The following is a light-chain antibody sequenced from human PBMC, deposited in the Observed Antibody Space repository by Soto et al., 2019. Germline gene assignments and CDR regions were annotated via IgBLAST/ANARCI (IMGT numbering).Light chain of an antibody. Sequence: QLVLTQPASVSGSPGQSITISCTGTSSDVGSYNLVSWYQQHPGKAPKLMIYEGSKRPSGVSNRFSGSKSGNTASLTISGLQAEDEADYYCCSYAGSSTVRVFGTGTKLTVL. CDR3: CSYAGSSTVRV. CDR2: EGS. CDR1: SSDVGSYNL. J-gene: IGLJ1*01. V-gene: IGLV2-23*03.